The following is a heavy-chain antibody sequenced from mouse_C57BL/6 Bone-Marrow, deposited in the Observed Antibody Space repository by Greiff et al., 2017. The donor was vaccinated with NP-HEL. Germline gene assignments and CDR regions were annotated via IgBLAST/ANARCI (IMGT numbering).Heavy chain of an antibody. Sequence: SLEWVATISDGGSYTYYPDNVKGRFTISRDNAKNNLYLQMSHLKSEDTAMYYCARDRSNYGFSWFAYWGQGTLVTVSA. J-gene: IGHJ3*01. CDR2: ISDGGSYT. D-gene: IGHD2-5*01. V-gene: IGHV5-4*01. CDR3: ARDRSNYGFSWFAY.